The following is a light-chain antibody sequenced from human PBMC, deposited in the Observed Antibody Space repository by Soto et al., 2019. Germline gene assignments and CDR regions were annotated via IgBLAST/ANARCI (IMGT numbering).Light chain of an antibody. CDR2: DAS. CDR3: QQRSNWPPIT. J-gene: IGKJ5*01. CDR1: QSVSSY. Sequence: EIVMTQSPSTLSVSPGERSTLSCISSQSVSSYLAWYQQKPGQAPRLLIYDASNRATGIPARFSGSGSGTDFTLTISSLEPEDFAVYYCQQRSNWPPITFGQGTRLETK. V-gene: IGKV3-11*01.